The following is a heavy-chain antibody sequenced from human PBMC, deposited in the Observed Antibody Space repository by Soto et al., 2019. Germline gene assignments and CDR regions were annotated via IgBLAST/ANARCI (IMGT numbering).Heavy chain of an antibody. CDR2: NL. D-gene: IGHD6-13*01. CDR3: TLREDSSRGPIY. Sequence: SGPTLVNPTQTLTLTCTVSGFSLSTCGRTVGWIRQPPGMAPEWLALNLQYSPSLRSRLTFTKDTSKNQVFLTMTNMDPVDTATYYCTLREDSSRGPIYWGQGILVTVSS. J-gene: IGHJ4*02. CDR1: GFSLSTCGRT. V-gene: IGHV2-5*01.